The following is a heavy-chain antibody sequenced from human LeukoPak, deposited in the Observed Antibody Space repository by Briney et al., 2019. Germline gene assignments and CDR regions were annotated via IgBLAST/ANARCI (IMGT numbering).Heavy chain of an antibody. J-gene: IGHJ5*02. CDR1: GGSSSGYY. Sequence: SETLSLTCAVYGGSSSGYYWSWIRQPPGKGLEWIGEINHSGSTNYNPSLKSRVTISVDTSKNQFSLKLSSVTAADTAVYYCARLGGTTVTINWFDPWGQGTLVTVSS. V-gene: IGHV4-34*01. CDR3: ARLGGTTVTINWFDP. CDR2: INHSGST. D-gene: IGHD4-17*01.